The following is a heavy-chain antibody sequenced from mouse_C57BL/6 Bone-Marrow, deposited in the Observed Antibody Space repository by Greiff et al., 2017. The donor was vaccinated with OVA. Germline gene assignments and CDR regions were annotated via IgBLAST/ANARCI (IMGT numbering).Heavy chain of an antibody. D-gene: IGHD2-3*01. CDR1: GYAFTNYL. V-gene: IGHV1-54*01. CDR3: ASLYDGYYVSFAY. CDR2: INPGSGGT. Sequence: VKLQESGAELVRPGTSVKVSCKASGYAFTNYLIEWVKQRHGQGLEWIGVINPGSGGTNYNEKFKGKATLTADKSSSTAYMQLSSLTSEDSAVYFCASLYDGYYVSFAYWGQGTLVTVSA. J-gene: IGHJ3*01.